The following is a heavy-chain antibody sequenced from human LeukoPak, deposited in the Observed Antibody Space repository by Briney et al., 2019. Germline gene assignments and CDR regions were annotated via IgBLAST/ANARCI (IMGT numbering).Heavy chain of an antibody. CDR2: FDPEDGET. CDR1: GYTLTELS. J-gene: IGHJ3*02. CDR3: ARHQYCSGGSCYAKFLFDAFEI. D-gene: IGHD2-15*01. V-gene: IGHV1-24*01. Sequence: ASVKVSCKVSGYTLTELSMHWVRQAPGKGLEWMGGFDPEDGETIYAQKFQGRVTMTEDTSTDTAYMELSSLRSEDTAVYYCARHQYCSGGSCYAKFLFDAFEIWGQRTMVTVSS.